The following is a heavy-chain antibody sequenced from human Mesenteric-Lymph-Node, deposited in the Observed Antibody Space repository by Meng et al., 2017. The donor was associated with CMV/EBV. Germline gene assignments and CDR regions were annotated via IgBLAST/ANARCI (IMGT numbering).Heavy chain of an antibody. CDR3: ARDTLTYSYGPGWIDP. CDR1: GGSISSSWHY. CDR2: TFYSGSA. Sequence: LPRQGSGPRLLKPSETLSLNCPVSGGSISSSWHYWGWIRQPPGKGLEWIGSTFYSGSAHYNPALESRVTISIDKSKNEFFLNLGSVTAADTAMYFCARDTLTYSYGPGWIDPWGQGTLVTVSS. V-gene: IGHV4-39*02. D-gene: IGHD3-10*01. J-gene: IGHJ5*02.